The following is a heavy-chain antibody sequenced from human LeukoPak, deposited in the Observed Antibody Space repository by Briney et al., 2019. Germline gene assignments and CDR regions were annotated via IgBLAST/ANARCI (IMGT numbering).Heavy chain of an antibody. CDR3: PTVAITMVRGVIIITRSFDY. Sequence: PGGSLRLSCAASGFTFGSYAMNWVRQAPGKWLEWVSGISGSGGITYYADSVKGRFTISRDNSKNTLYLQMNSLKTEDTAVYYCPTVAITMVRGVIIITRSFDYWGQGTLVTVSS. V-gene: IGHV3-23*01. CDR1: GFTFGSYA. CDR2: ISGSGGIT. J-gene: IGHJ4*02. D-gene: IGHD3-10*01.